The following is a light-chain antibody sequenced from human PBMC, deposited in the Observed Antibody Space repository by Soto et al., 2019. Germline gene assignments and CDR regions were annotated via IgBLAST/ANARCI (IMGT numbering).Light chain of an antibody. J-gene: IGKJ4*01. CDR1: QDISNY. CDR2: DAS. Sequence: DIPMTQSPSSLSASVGDRVTITCQASQDISNYLNWYQQKPGKAPELLIYDASSLEIGVPSRFSESGSGTEFTFTISSLQPEDIATYYCQQYANLPLTFGGGTKVEIK. CDR3: QQYANLPLT. V-gene: IGKV1-33*01.